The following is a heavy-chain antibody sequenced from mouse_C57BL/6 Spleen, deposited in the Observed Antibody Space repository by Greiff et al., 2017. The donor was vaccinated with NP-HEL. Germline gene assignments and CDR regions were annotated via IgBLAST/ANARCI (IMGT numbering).Heavy chain of an antibody. V-gene: IGHV1-5*01. D-gene: IGHD1-1*01. J-gene: IGHJ3*01. CDR2: IYPGNSDT. CDR1: GYTFTSYW. Sequence: EVKLQESGTVLARPGASVKMSCKTSGYTFTSYWMHWVKQRPGQGLEWIGAIYPGNSDTSYNQKFKGKTKLTAVTSASTAYMELSSLTNEDSAVYYCTRRGNYYGSSAWFAYWGQGTLVTVSA. CDR3: TRRGNYYGSSAWFAY.